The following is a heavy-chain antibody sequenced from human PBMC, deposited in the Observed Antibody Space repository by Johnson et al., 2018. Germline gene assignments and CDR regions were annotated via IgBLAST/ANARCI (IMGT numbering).Heavy chain of an antibody. CDR2: ISYDGSNK. CDR1: GFTFSSYA. V-gene: IGHV3-30-3*01. J-gene: IGHJ3*02. CDR3: ARDRSNDFDI. Sequence: QVQLQESGGGVVQPGRSLRLSCAASGFTFSSYAMHWVRQAPGKGLEWVAVISYDGSNKYYADSVKGRFTISRDNSKTTLYLQMNSLRAEDAAVDYCARDRSNDFDIWGQGTRGTVSA.